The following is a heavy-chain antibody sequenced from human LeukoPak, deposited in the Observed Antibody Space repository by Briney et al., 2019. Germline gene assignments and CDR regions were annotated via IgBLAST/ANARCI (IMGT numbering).Heavy chain of an antibody. CDR3: ARDNPDTAMVDSFDI. V-gene: IGHV4-34*01. D-gene: IGHD5-18*01. CDR2: INHSGST. CDR1: GGSFSGYY. Sequence: PSETLSLTCAVYGGSFSGYYWSWIRQPPGKGLEWTGEINHSGSTNYNPSLKSRVTISVDTSKNQFSLKLSSVTAADTAVYYCARDNPDTAMVDSFDIWGQGTMVTVSS. J-gene: IGHJ3*02.